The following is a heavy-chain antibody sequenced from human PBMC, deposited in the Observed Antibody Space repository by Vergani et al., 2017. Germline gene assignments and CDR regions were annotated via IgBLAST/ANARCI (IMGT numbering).Heavy chain of an antibody. CDR2: INHSGST. V-gene: IGHV4-61*02. CDR3: ARGLFVAADRSCRFDP. Sequence: QVQLQESGPGLVKPSQTLSLTCTVSGGSISSGSYYWSWIRQPAGKGLEWIGEINHSGSTNYNPSLKSRVTISVDTSKNQFSLKLSSVTAADTAVYYCARGLFVAADRSCRFDPWGQGTLVTVSS. J-gene: IGHJ5*02. D-gene: IGHD6-13*01. CDR1: GGSISSGSYY.